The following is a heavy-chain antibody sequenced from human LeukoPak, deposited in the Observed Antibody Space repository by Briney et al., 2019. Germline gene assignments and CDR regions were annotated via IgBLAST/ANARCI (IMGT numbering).Heavy chain of an antibody. D-gene: IGHD3-22*01. Sequence: GGSLRLSCAASGFTFSSYWMHWVRQAPGKGLVWVSRINSDGSSTSYADSVKGRFTISRDNAKNTLYLQMNSLRAEDTAVYYCAKVTRIYDSSGYYYYFDYWGQGTLVTVSS. CDR2: INSDGSST. CDR1: GFTFSSYW. J-gene: IGHJ4*02. CDR3: AKVTRIYDSSGYYYYFDY. V-gene: IGHV3-74*01.